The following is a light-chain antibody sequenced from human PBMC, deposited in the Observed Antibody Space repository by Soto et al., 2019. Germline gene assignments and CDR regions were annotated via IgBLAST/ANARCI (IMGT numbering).Light chain of an antibody. CDR1: QSVTNSY. J-gene: IGKJ4*01. CDR3: QQYGSSPLT. V-gene: IGKV3-20*01. CDR2: GAS. Sequence: IVLTQSPGTLSLSPGERATLSCRASQSVTNSYLAWYQQTPGQAPRLLIYGASSRATGIPERFSGSGSVTEFTLTISRLEPEDSAVYYCQQYGSSPLTFGGGTKVEIK.